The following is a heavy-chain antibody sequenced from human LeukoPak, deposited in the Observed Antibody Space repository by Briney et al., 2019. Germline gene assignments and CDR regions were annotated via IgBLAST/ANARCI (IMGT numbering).Heavy chain of an antibody. Sequence: PGGSLRLSCAASGFTFSSYWMHWVRQAPGKGLVWVSRISKDGSRTDYADSVKGRFTISRDNAKNTLYLQMNSLRAEDTALYYCARAVSITARSTGYWGQGTQVTVSS. CDR2: ISKDGSRT. CDR1: GFTFSSYW. CDR3: ARAVSITARSTGY. J-gene: IGHJ4*02. D-gene: IGHD6-6*01. V-gene: IGHV3-74*01.